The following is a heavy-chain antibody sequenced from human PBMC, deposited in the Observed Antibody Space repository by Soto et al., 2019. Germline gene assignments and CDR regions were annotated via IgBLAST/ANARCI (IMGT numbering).Heavy chain of an antibody. CDR2: ISSSGSTI. CDR3: AGGQYSGGGGYFDY. J-gene: IGHJ4*02. CDR1: GFTFSSYE. V-gene: IGHV3-48*03. Sequence: EVQLVESGGGLVQPGGSLRLSCAASGFTFSSYEMNWVRQAPGKGLEWVSYISSSGSTIYYADSVKGRFTISRDNAKNSLYLQMKSRRAEETAVYYCAGGQYSGGGGYFDYWGQETLVTVSS. D-gene: IGHD6-19*01.